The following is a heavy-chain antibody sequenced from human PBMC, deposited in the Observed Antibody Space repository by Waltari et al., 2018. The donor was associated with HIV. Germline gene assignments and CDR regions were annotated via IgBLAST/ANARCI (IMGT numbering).Heavy chain of an antibody. CDR2: INRDRGST. CDR1: GFTFSSYW. Sequence: EVQLVESGGGLVQPGGSLRLPCAASGFTFSSYWMHWVRQAPGKGLVMVSRINRDRGSTSYADSVKGRFAISRDNANNTLYLQMNSLSAEDTAVYYCARPLLSDAFNIWGQGTMVTVSS. J-gene: IGHJ3*02. V-gene: IGHV3-74*01. CDR3: ARPLLSDAFNI. D-gene: IGHD3-10*01.